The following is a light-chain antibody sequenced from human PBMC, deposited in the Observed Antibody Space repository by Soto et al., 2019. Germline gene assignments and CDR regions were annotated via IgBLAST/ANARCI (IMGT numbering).Light chain of an antibody. CDR1: QSVSSY. CDR3: QHPGV. Sequence: EIVLTQSPATLSLSPGERATLSCRASQSVSSYLAWYQQKPGQAPRLLIYDASNRATGIPARFSGSGSGTDFTLTISSLEPEDFAVYYCQHPGVFGGGTKVEIK. V-gene: IGKV3-11*01. J-gene: IGKJ4*01. CDR2: DAS.